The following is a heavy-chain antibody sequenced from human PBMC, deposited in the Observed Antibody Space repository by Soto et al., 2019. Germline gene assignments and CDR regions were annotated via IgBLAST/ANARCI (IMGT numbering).Heavy chain of an antibody. V-gene: IGHV1-46*01. Sequence: ASVKVSCMASGYTFTSYYMHWVRQAPGQGLEWMGIINPSGGSTTYAQKFQGRVTMTRDTSTYTVYMELSSLRSEDTAVYYCARGGYYFDSSRYRGIDAFDIWGQGTMVTVSS. D-gene: IGHD3-22*01. J-gene: IGHJ3*02. CDR2: INPSGGST. CDR3: ARGGYYFDSSRYRGIDAFDI. CDR1: GYTFTSYY.